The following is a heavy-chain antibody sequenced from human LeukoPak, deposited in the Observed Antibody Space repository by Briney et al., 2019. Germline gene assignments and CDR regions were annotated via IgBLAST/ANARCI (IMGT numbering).Heavy chain of an antibody. CDR1: GYTFTSYY. J-gene: IGHJ4*02. CDR2: INPSGGST. CDR3: ARDFSYYYDSSGQLY. D-gene: IGHD3-22*01. Sequence: VASVKVSCKASGYTFTSYYMHWVRQAPGQGLEWMGIINPSGGSTSYAQKFQGRVTMTRDTSTSTVYMEMSSLRSEDTAVYYCARDFSYYYDSSGQLYWGQGTRVTVSS. V-gene: IGHV1-46*01.